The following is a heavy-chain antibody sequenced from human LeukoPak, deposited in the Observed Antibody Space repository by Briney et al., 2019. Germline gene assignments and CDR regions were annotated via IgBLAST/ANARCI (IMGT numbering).Heavy chain of an antibody. CDR1: GVSISSGDYY. CDR2: IYYSGST. V-gene: IGHV4-30-4*01. CDR3: ARDRGATVTSSTYYFDY. D-gene: IGHD4-17*01. J-gene: IGHJ4*02. Sequence: SQTLSLTCTVSGVSISSGDYYWSWLRQPPGKGLEWIGYIYYSGSTYYNPSLESRVTISVDTSKNQFSLMLSSVTAADTAVYYCARDRGATVTSSTYYFDYWGQGTLVTVSS.